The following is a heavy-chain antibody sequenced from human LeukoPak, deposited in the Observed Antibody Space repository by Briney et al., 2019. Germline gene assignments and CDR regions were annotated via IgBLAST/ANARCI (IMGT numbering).Heavy chain of an antibody. Sequence: GGSLRLSCAASGFTFSIYAMSGVRQGPGKGLEWASSIIHSGGSTYYADSVKGRFTISRDNSKNTLYLQMNSLGAEDTAVYYCAKVSFYGMDVWGQGTTVTVPS. CDR1: GFTFSIYA. V-gene: IGHV3-23*01. CDR3: AKVSFYGMDV. CDR2: IIHSGGST. J-gene: IGHJ6*02.